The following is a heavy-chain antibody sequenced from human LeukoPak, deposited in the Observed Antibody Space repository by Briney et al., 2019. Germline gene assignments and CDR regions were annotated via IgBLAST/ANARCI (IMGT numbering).Heavy chain of an antibody. CDR1: GGSVSSYY. Sequence: SETLSLTCTVSGGSVSSYYWSWIRQPPGKGLEWIGYIYYSGSTNYNPSLKSRVTISVDTSKNQFSLKLSSVTAADTAVYYCARGSSGYNYWGQGTLVTVSS. CDR3: ARGSSGYNY. J-gene: IGHJ4*02. D-gene: IGHD3-22*01. V-gene: IGHV4-59*02. CDR2: IYYSGST.